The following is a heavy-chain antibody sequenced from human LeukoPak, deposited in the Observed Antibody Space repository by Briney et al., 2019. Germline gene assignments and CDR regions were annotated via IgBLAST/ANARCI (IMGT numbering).Heavy chain of an antibody. V-gene: IGHV4-59*08. CDR1: GGSISSYY. Sequence: SETLSLTCTVSGGSISSYYWSWIRQPPGKGLEWIGYIYYSGSTNYNPSLKSRVTISVDTSKNQFSLKLSSVTAADTAVYYCASDSGSYLDTFDIWGQGTMVTVSS. D-gene: IGHD1-26*01. CDR2: IYYSGST. CDR3: ASDSGSYLDTFDI. J-gene: IGHJ3*02.